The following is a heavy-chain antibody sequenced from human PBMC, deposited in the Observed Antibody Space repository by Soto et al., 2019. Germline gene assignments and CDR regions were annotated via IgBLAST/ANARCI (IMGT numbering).Heavy chain of an antibody. CDR1: GVSISGVGYY. V-gene: IGHV4-31*03. CDR2: VYYTGST. J-gene: IGHJ4*02. Sequence: QVQLRESGPGLVKPSQTLSLTCTVSGVSISGVGYYWTWIRQHPEKGLEWIGFVYYTGSTFYNPSLQSRVSISVDTSKNHFSLELNSMTAADTAIYFCASDRSGSKIDNWGQGTLVTVSS. CDR3: ASDRSGSKIDN. D-gene: IGHD3-22*01.